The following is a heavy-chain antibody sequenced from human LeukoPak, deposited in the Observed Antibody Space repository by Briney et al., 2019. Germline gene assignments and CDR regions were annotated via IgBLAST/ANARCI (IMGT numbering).Heavy chain of an antibody. V-gene: IGHV1-2*02. D-gene: IGHD3-3*01. CDR1: GYTFTGYF. CDR3: ARERVVTDAFDI. CDR2: INPNSGGT. J-gene: IGHJ3*02. Sequence: ASVKVSCKASGYTFTGYFMHWVRQAPGQGLEWMGWINPNSGGTNYAQKFQGRVTMTRDTSISTAYTELSRLRSDDTAVYYCARERVVTDAFDIWGQGTMVTVSS.